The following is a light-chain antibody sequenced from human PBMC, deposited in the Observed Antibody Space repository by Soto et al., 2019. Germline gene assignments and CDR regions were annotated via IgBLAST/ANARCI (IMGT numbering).Light chain of an antibody. V-gene: IGKV1-39*01. CDR1: QSIRSY. CDR3: QQRYSTPPT. Sequence: DILMTQSPSSLSASVGDRVTITCRASQSIRSYLNWYQQKPGKAPKLLIYAASSLQSGVLLRFSGSGSGTDFTLTISSLQPEDFATYYCQQRYSTPPTFGGGTKVEIK. CDR2: AAS. J-gene: IGKJ4*01.